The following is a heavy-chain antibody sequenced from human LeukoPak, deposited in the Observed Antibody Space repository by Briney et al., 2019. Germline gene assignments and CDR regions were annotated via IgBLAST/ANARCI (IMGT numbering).Heavy chain of an antibody. Sequence: GGSLRLSCAASGFTFSSYEMNWVRQAPGKGLEWVSGINWNGASTGYADSVKGRFTISRDNAKNSLYLQMNSLRAEDTALYYCARDPAYTAMINSPVHDAFDIWGQGTMVTVSS. CDR1: GFTFSSYE. J-gene: IGHJ3*02. D-gene: IGHD5-18*01. CDR3: ARDPAYTAMINSPVHDAFDI. CDR2: INWNGAST. V-gene: IGHV3-20*04.